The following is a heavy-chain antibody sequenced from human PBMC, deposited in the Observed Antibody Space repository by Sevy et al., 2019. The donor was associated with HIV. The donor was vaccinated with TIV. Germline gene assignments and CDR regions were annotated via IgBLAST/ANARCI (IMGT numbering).Heavy chain of an antibody. Sequence: GGSLRFPCAASGFTFSSYALLWVRQAPGKGLEWVSLISYDGSKKYYSDSVKGRFAISRDESKTTLFLQMNSLRSEDTAIYYCARVGVSYCTDDCYHRFDYWGRGTLVTVSS. J-gene: IGHJ4*02. V-gene: IGHV3-30*09. D-gene: IGHD2-21*02. CDR2: ISYDGSKK. CDR1: GFTFSSYA. CDR3: ARVGVSYCTDDCYHRFDY.